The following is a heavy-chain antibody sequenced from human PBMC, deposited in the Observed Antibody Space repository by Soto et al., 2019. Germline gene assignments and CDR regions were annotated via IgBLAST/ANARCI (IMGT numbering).Heavy chain of an antibody. D-gene: IGHD3-9*01. J-gene: IGHJ6*02. CDR2: ISAYNGNT. V-gene: IGHV1-18*01. Sequence: ASVKVSCKASGYTFTSYGISWVRQAPGQGLEWMGWISAYNGNTNYAQKLQGRVTMTTDTSTSTAYMELRSLRSDDTAVYYCARGPYYDILTGYFNYYYYGMDGWGQGTTVTVSS. CDR1: GYTFTSYG. CDR3: ARGPYYDILTGYFNYYYYGMDG.